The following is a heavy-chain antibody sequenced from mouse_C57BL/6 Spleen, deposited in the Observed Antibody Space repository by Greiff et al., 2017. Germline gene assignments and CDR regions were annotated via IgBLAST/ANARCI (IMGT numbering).Heavy chain of an antibody. V-gene: IGHV1-15*01. CDR2: IDPETGGT. J-gene: IGHJ3*01. Sequence: QVQLQQSGAELVRPGASVTLSCKASGYTFTDYEMHWVKQTPVHGLEWIGAIDPETGGTAYNQKFKGKAILTADKSSSTAYMELRSLTSEDSAVYYCTREDSSGYAAWFAYWGQGTLVTVSA. D-gene: IGHD3-2*02. CDR1: GYTFTDYE. CDR3: TREDSSGYAAWFAY.